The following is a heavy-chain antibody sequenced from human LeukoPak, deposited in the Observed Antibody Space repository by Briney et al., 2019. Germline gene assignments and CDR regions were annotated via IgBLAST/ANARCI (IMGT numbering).Heavy chain of an antibody. D-gene: IGHD4-17*01. V-gene: IGHV4-59*01. CDR2: IYYTGST. CDR3: ARDRRTVTTWYYGMDV. J-gene: IGHJ6*02. CDR1: GGSISNYF. Sequence: SETLSLTCTVSGGSISNYFWSWVRQPPGKGLEWIGYIYYTGSTNYNPSLKSRVTISVDTSKNQFSLKLSSVTAADTAVYYCARDRRTVTTWYYGMDVWGQGTTVTVSS.